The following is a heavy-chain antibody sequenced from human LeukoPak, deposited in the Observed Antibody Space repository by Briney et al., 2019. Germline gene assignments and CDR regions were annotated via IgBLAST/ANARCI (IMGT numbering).Heavy chain of an antibody. CDR3: ARGTYYDFWSSYDN. J-gene: IGHJ4*02. Sequence: GRSLRLSCAASGFTFSSYAMHWVRQAPGKGLEWVAVISYDGSNKYYADSVKGRFTISRDNSKNTLYLQMNSLRAEDTAVYYCARGTYYDFWSSYDNWGQGTLVTVSS. V-gene: IGHV3-30*04. CDR2: ISYDGSNK. D-gene: IGHD3-3*01. CDR1: GFTFSSYA.